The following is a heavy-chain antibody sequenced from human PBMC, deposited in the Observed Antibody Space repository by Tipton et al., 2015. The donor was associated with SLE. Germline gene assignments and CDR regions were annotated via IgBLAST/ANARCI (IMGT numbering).Heavy chain of an antibody. V-gene: IGHV4-4*07. CDR3: ARETQGGWYDY. D-gene: IGHD6-19*01. J-gene: IGHJ4*02. CDR2: AYTSGGP. CDR1: GAFISSDY. Sequence: TLSLTCTVSGAFISSDYWTWIRQSAGTGLEYIGRAYTSGGPHSNPSLKSRVTMSIDTSKNRFSLNLKSLTAADTAVYYCARETQGGWYDYWGQGTLVTVSS.